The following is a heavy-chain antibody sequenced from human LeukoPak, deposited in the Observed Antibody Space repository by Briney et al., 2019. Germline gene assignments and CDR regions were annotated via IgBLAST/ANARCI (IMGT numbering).Heavy chain of an antibody. J-gene: IGHJ3*01. CDR2: INPNSGDT. CDR1: GYTFTAYY. D-gene: IGHD5-12*01. CDR3: ARVDSGHDYGPS. Sequence: ASVKVSCKASGYTFTAYYMHWVRQVPGQGLEWMGRINPNSGDTDYVQKFQGRVIITRDTSISTAYMEVSRLRSDDTAVYYCARVDSGHDYGPSWGQGTTVTVSS. V-gene: IGHV1-2*06.